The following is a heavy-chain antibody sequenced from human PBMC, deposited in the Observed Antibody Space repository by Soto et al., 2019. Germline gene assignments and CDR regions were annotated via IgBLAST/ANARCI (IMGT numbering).Heavy chain of an antibody. CDR2: ISGSGGST. CDR3: ANAPGVAGRGRGF. V-gene: IGHV3-23*01. J-gene: IGHJ4*02. D-gene: IGHD6-19*01. Sequence: PGGSLRLSCAGSGFTFSSYVMSWVRQAPGQGLEWVSGISGSGGSTYYADSVKGRFTISRDNSKNTLYLQMNSLRAEDTAVYYCANAPGVAGRGRGFWGQGTVLTVSS. CDR1: GFTFSSYV.